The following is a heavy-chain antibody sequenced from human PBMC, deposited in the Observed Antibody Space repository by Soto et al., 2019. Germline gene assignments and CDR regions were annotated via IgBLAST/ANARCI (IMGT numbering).Heavy chain of an antibody. CDR1: GFTFSSYW. CDR3: ARDPYYYDSSGYYYYYGMDV. D-gene: IGHD3-22*01. V-gene: IGHV3-7*01. J-gene: IGHJ6*02. Sequence: GGSLRLSCAASGFTFSSYWMSWVRQAPGKGLEWVANIKQDGSEKYYVDSVKGRFTISRDNAKNSLYLQMNSLRAEDTALYYCARDPYYYDSSGYYYYYGMDVWGQGTTVTVSS. CDR2: IKQDGSEK.